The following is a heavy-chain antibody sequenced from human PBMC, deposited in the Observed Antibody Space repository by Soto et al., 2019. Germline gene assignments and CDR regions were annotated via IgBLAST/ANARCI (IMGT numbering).Heavy chain of an antibody. J-gene: IGHJ5*02. CDR2: TYFRSKWYN. CDR1: GDSVSSNTAS. V-gene: IGHV6-1*01. Sequence: SQTLSLTCAISGDSVSSNTASWNWIRQYPSRGLEWLGRTYFRSKWYNDYAVSVKSRIIINPDTSNNQFSLQLNSVTPEDTAVYFCAKGDNLGPKTGYAFDPWGQGIMVTVSS. D-gene: IGHD5-12*01. CDR3: AKGDNLGPKTGYAFDP.